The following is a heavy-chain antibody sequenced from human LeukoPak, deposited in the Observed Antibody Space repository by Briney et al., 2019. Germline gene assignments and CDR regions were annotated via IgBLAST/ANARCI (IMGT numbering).Heavy chain of an antibody. CDR1: GFTFRIYG. CDR3: ARRAGRSGYYYFDY. D-gene: IGHD3-22*01. J-gene: IGHJ4*02. Sequence: GGSLRLSCAASGFTFRIYGMHWVRQAPGRGLEWLSAISSSGLHVDYADSVKGRFTISRDNAKNSLYLQMNSLRAEDTAVYYCARRAGRSGYYYFDYWGQGTLVTVSS. CDR2: ISSSGLHV. V-gene: IGHV3-21*01.